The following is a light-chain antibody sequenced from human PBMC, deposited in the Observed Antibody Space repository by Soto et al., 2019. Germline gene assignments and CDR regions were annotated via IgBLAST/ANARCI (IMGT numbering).Light chain of an antibody. Sequence: EIVMTQSPATLSESPGERVTLSCRASQFISTNLAWYQQRPGQAPRLLIYYASTRATGIPARFSGSGSGTEFSLTISSLQSEDFAVYYCQQYTNWPPVTFGQGTKLEIK. V-gene: IGKV3-15*01. CDR3: QQYTNWPPVT. CDR2: YAS. CDR1: QFISTN. J-gene: IGKJ2*01.